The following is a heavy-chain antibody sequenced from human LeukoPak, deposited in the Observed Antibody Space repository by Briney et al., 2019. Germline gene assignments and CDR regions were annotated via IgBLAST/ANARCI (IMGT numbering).Heavy chain of an antibody. D-gene: IGHD4-23*01. V-gene: IGHV3-66*01. J-gene: IGHJ5*02. CDR3: ARDPDYGGNVWFDP. CDR1: GFNLSSYE. Sequence: GGSLRLSCAASGFNLSSYEMNWVRQAPGKGLEWVSIIYGGGTTYYADSVKGRFTISRDNSKNTLYLQMNSLRAEDTAVYYCARDPDYGGNVWFDPWGQGTLVTVSS. CDR2: IYGGGTT.